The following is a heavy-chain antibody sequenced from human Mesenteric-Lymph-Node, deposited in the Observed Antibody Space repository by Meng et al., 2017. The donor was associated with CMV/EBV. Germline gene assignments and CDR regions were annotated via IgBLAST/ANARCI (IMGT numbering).Heavy chain of an antibody. CDR1: RFTFSSYA. Sequence: GESLKISCAASRFTFSSYAMSWVRQAPGKGLEWVSVIYSADSSTYYADSVKGRFTISRDNSKNTLYLQMNSLRAEDTAVYYCAGQLDNYWGQGTLVTVSS. CDR3: AGQLDNY. CDR2: IYSADSST. V-gene: IGHV3-23*03. D-gene: IGHD6-6*01. J-gene: IGHJ4*02.